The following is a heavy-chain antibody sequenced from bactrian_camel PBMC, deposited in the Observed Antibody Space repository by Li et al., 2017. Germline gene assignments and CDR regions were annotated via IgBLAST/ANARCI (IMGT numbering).Heavy chain of an antibody. J-gene: IGHJ4*01. Sequence: HVQLVESGGDSVRPGDSLRLSCTASGFVFRSHVMTWVRQAPGKGLEWVASIEDDGTQTYYADFGKGRFTISRDNAKNTLSLQMNSLQTDDTAVYYCATEDLGWIAGGTPLNGYWGQGTQVTVS. V-gene: IGHV3-2*01. CDR2: IEDDGTQT. CDR3: ATEDLGWIAGGTPLNGY. D-gene: IGHD3*01. CDR1: GFVFRSHV.